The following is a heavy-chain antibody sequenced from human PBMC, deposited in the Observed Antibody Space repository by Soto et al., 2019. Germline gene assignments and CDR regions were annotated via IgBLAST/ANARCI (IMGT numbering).Heavy chain of an antibody. CDR1: GGTFSSYA. J-gene: IGHJ6*02. V-gene: IGHV1-69*13. Sequence: SVKVSCKASGGTFSSYAISWVRQAPGQGLEWMGGIIPIFGTANYAQKFQGRVTITADESTSTAYMELSSLRSEDTAVYYCARVKPGGPADIVLMVYATPSYYYYGMDVWGQGTTVTLSS. D-gene: IGHD2-8*01. CDR2: IIPIFGTA. CDR3: ARVKPGGPADIVLMVYATPSYYYYGMDV.